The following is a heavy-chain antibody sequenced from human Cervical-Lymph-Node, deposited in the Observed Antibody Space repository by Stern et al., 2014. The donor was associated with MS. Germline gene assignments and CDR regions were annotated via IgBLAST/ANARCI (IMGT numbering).Heavy chain of an antibody. CDR3: ARGFSEYYFDY. D-gene: IGHD3-3*01. CDR1: GGSISSGRYY. V-gene: IGHV4-31*03. CDR2: IYNSGST. Sequence: VQLLESGPGLVKPSQTLSLSCTVSGGSISSGRYYWSWIRQHPGKGLEWIGYIYNSGSTYYNPSLKSRVTISVDTSKDQFSLRLTSVTAADTAVYYCARGFSEYYFDYWGQGTLVTVSS. J-gene: IGHJ4*02.